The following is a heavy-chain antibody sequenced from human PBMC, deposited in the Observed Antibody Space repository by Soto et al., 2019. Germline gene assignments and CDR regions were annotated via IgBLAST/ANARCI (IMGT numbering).Heavy chain of an antibody. V-gene: IGHV4-59*01. Sequence: PSETLSLTCTVSGGSISSYYWSWIRQPPGKGLEWIGYIYYSGSTNYNPSLKSPVTISVDTSKNQFSLKLSSVTAADTAVYYCARKGIAVAGTRENWFDPWGQGTLVTVSS. CDR2: IYYSGST. CDR1: GGSISSYY. CDR3: ARKGIAVAGTRENWFDP. J-gene: IGHJ5*02. D-gene: IGHD6-19*01.